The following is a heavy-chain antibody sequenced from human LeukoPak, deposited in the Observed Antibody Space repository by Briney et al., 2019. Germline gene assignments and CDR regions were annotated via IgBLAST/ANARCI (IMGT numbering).Heavy chain of an antibody. V-gene: IGHV4-59*08. CDR3: ARRKRGSGGPFDY. D-gene: IGHD6-19*01. J-gene: IGHJ4*02. CDR1: GGSISDYY. Sequence: SETLSLTCTVSGGSISDYYWTWIRQSPGTGLEWIGYMDYSGCTAYNPSLKSRVTISIDTSKKQFSLELSSVTAADTAIYFCARRKRGSGGPFDYWGQGTLVTVSS. CDR2: MDYSGCT.